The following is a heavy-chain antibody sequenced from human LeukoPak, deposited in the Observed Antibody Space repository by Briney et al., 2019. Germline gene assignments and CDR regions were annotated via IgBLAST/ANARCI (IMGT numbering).Heavy chain of an antibody. J-gene: IGHJ4*02. CDR2: FDPEDGET. Sequence: GASVKVFCKVSGYTLTELSMHWVRQAPGKGLEWMGGFDPEDGETIYAQKFQGRVTMTEDTSTDTAYMELSSLRSEDTAVYYCATGYSSGWYYFDYWGQGTLVTVSS. CDR1: GYTLTELS. D-gene: IGHD6-19*01. V-gene: IGHV1-24*01. CDR3: ATGYSSGWYYFDY.